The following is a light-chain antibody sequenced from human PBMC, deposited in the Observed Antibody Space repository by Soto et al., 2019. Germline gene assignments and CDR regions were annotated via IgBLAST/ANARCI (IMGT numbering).Light chain of an antibody. CDR2: EVS. Sequence: SVLTQPPSVSGSPGQSVTISCTGTSSDVGSYNRVSWYQQPPGTAPKLMIYEVSNRPSGVPDRFSGSKSGNTASLTISGLQAEYEADYYCSSYTSSSTYVFGPGTKVTVL. V-gene: IGLV2-18*02. CDR1: SSDVGSYNR. J-gene: IGLJ1*01. CDR3: SSYTSSSTYV.